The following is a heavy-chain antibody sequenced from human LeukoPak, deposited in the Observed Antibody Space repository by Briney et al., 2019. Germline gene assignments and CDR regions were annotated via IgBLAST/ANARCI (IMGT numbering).Heavy chain of an antibody. CDR1: GGTFSSYA. J-gene: IGHJ4*02. V-gene: IGHV1-69*04. CDR2: IIPILGIA. D-gene: IGHD5-18*01. CDR3: AREGTAMVIDY. Sequence: GASVKVSCKASGGTFSSYAISWVRQAPGQGLEWMGRIIPILGIANYAQKFQGRVTITADKSTSTAYMELSSLRSEDTAVYYCAREGTAMVIDYWGQGTLVTVSS.